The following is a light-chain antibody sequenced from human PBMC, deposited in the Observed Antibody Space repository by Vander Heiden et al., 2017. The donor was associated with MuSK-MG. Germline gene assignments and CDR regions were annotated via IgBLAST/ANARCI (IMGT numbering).Light chain of an antibody. CDR1: QVIGNY. Sequence: DVHMTQSPSSLSASVGDTVTITCRASQVIGNYLAWYQHKAGKSPKLLMSAASTLQSGVPSRFSGSVSGRDFSLTIRGLQSEDVATYYCQMYYSAPYSFGQGTRLEIK. CDR3: QMYYSAPYS. J-gene: IGKJ5*01. V-gene: IGKV1-27*01. CDR2: AAS.